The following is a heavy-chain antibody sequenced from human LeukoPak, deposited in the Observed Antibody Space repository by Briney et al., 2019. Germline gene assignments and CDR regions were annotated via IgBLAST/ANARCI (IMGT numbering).Heavy chain of an antibody. J-gene: IGHJ4*02. CDR1: GYMFNTYW. Sequence: GQSLKISCKASGYMFNTYWIAWVRQRPGKGLELIGIVYPGDSDVRYSPSFQGQVTISADNSITTAYLQWSSLKASDTAMYFCARQYCSTGVCYPPSFDFCGQGTLVTVSS. CDR2: VYPGDSDV. V-gene: IGHV5-51*01. CDR3: ARQYCSTGVCYPPSFDF. D-gene: IGHD2-8*01.